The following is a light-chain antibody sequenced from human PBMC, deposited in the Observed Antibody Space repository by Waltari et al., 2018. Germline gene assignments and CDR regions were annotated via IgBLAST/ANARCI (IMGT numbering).Light chain of an antibody. V-gene: IGLV1-40*01. CDR2: GNN. Sequence: QSVLTQPPSMSGAPGQRVTISCTGSSSHIGAGHDVHWYQVFPGTAPTLLIYGNNNRPSGVPDRCSGSKSDTSASLAIGGLQAEDEADYYCQSFDIRLSGGVVFGGGTKVTVL. J-gene: IGLJ3*02. CDR3: QSFDIRLSGGVV. CDR1: SSHIGAGHD.